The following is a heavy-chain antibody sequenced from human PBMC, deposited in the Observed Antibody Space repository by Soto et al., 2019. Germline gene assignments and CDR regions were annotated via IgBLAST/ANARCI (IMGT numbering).Heavy chain of an antibody. V-gene: IGHV4-31*03. CDR3: ARTDYGDTPINYYYYYMDV. D-gene: IGHD4-17*01. CDR1: GGSISSGGYY. J-gene: IGHJ6*03. Sequence: QVQLQESGPGLVKPSQTLSLTCTVSGGSISSGGYYWSWIRQHPGKGLEWIGYIDYIGSTSYNPSLRSRVTRPLDTSKNQFSLKLSCLTAADTAVYYCARTDYGDTPINYYYYYMDVWGKGTTVTVSS. CDR2: IDYIGST.